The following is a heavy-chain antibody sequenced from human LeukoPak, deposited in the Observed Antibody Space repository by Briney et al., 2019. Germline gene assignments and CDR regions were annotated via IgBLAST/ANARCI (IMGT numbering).Heavy chain of an antibody. CDR1: GFTFSSYW. CDR3: ARDRGTYDYVWGSYRLGAFDI. V-gene: IGHV3-7*03. J-gene: IGHJ3*02. CDR2: IKQDGSEK. Sequence: GGSLRLSCAASGFTFSSYWMSWVRQAPGKGLEWVANIKQDGSEKYYVDSVKGRFTTSRDNAKNSLYLQMNSLRAEDTAVYYCARDRGTYDYVWGSYRLGAFDIWGQGTMVTVSS. D-gene: IGHD3-16*02.